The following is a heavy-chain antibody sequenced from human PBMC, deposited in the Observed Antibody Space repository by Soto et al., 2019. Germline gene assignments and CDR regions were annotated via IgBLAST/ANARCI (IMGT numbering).Heavy chain of an antibody. CDR3: ARRRYADWAFDF. Sequence: QVQLQESGPGLVKPSETLSLTCFVSGGSISGYYGSWVRQPPGKGLEWIGYIHYSGSTTYNSSLKGRVTMXVXXSKNQFSLKLTSVTAADTAVYYCARRRYADWAFDFWGQGTLVTVSS. CDR2: IHYSGST. D-gene: IGHD3-9*01. CDR1: GGSISGYY. J-gene: IGHJ4*02. V-gene: IGHV4-59*08.